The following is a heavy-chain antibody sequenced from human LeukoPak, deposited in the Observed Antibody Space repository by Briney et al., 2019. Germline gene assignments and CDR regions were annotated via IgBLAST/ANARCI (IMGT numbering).Heavy chain of an antibody. J-gene: IGHJ4*02. CDR3: ETDAGGGIFDY. CDR2: IWHDGDSK. V-gene: IGHV3-33*01. D-gene: IGHD3-16*01. CDR1: GFTFRNYG. Sequence: PGGSLRLSCEASGFTFRNYGMHWVRQAPGEGLEWVAVIWHDGDSKYYADSVKGRFTISRDNSKNTLYVQMNSLRAEDTAVYYFETDAGGGIFDYWGQGTLVTVSS.